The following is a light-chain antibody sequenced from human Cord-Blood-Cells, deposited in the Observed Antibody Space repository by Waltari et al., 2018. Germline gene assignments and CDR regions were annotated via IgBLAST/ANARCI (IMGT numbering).Light chain of an antibody. J-gene: IGLJ2*01. CDR2: EGS. V-gene: IGLV2-23*03. CDR3: CSYAGSSTFVV. Sequence: QSALTHPASVSGSPGQSITFPCTATSRVVGCYTLVSCYQQHPGKAPKLMIYEGSKRPSGVSNRFSGSKSGNTASLTISGLHAEDEADYYCCSYAGSSTFVVFGGGTKLTVL. CDR1: SRVVGCYTL.